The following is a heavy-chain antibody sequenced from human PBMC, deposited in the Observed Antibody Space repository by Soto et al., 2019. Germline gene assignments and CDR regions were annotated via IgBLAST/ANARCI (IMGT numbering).Heavy chain of an antibody. CDR1: GLTFRSFS. Sequence: SYASSGLTFRSFSMSWISKKPGKGLEWVSAISGSGGSTYYADSVKGRFTISRDNSKNTLYLQMNSLRAEDTAVYYCENSFYGSSPLTCIDYWGQGTLVTVSS. CDR3: ENSFYGSSPLTCIDY. V-gene: IGHV3-23*01. J-gene: IGHJ4*02. CDR2: ISGSGGST. D-gene: IGHD3-10*01.